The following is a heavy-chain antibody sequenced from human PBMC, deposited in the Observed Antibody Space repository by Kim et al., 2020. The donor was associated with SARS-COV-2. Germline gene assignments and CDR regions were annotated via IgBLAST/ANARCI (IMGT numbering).Heavy chain of an antibody. Sequence: SFDYAVSVKSRITINPDISKNQFSLQMNSVTPEDTAVYYCTREAASSFDPWGQGTLVTVSS. D-gene: IGHD6-25*01. CDR2: SF. V-gene: IGHV6-1*01. J-gene: IGHJ5*02. CDR3: TREAASSFDP.